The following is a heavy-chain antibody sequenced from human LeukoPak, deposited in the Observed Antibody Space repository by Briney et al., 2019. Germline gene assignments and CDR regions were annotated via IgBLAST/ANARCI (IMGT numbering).Heavy chain of an antibody. CDR3: ARVVILWFGESGAFDI. D-gene: IGHD3-10*01. CDR1: GFMFSSYW. CDR2: IKQDGSEN. V-gene: IGHV3-7*01. Sequence: PGGSLRLSCAASGFMFSSYWMSWVRQAPGKGLEWVANIKQDGSENYYVDSVKGRFTVSRDNARNSLYLQMNSLRAEDTAVYYCARVVILWFGESGAFDIWGQGTMVTVSS. J-gene: IGHJ3*02.